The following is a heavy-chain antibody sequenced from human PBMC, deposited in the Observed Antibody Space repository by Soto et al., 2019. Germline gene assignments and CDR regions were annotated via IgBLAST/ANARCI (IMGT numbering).Heavy chain of an antibody. J-gene: IGHJ4*02. V-gene: IGHV4-39*01. D-gene: IGHD2-2*01. Sequence: PAEPLSLTCTVSGCTISSNSYYWGRLRQPPGKGREGIGSIYYSGSTYYNPSLKSRVTISVDTSKNQFSPKLSSETAANTAVYYGATQYCCSTSFPNNKARTEFDYWAQGTLVTVSS. CDR2: IYYSGST. CDR1: GCTISSNSYY. CDR3: ATQYCCSTSFPNNKARTEFDY.